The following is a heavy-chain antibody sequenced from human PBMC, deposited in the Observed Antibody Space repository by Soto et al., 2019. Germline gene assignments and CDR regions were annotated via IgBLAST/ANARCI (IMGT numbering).Heavy chain of an antibody. CDR2: IYYSGST. CDR1: GGSISSYY. J-gene: IGHJ5*02. D-gene: IGHD2-21*02. CDR3: ARGGISGGDFSWFDP. Sequence: SETLSLTCTVSGGSISSYYWSWIRQPPGKGLEWIGYIYYSGSTNYNPSLKSRVTISVDTSKNQFSLKLSSVTAADTAVYYCARGGISGGDFSWFDPWGQGTLVTVSS. V-gene: IGHV4-59*01.